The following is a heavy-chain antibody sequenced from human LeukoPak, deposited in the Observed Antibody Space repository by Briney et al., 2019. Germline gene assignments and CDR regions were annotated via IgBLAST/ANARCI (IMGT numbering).Heavy chain of an antibody. V-gene: IGHV3-48*01. Sequence: PGGSLRLSCAASGFTFSSCGMNWVRQAPGKGLEWLSYLSNTNMIHYAESVKGRFTISRDNAKNSLYLQMDGLRAEDTAVYYCARRGDSPMIGDFWGQGTLVTVSS. CDR1: GFTFSSCG. CDR3: ARRGDSPMIGDF. J-gene: IGHJ4*02. D-gene: IGHD2-21*01. CDR2: LSNTNMI.